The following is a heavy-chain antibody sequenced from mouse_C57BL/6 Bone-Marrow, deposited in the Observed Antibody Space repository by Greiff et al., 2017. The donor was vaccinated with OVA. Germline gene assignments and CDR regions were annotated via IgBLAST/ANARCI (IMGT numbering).Heavy chain of an antibody. Sequence: EVKVVESGAELVRPGASVKLSCTASGFNIKDDYMHWVKQRPEQGLEWIGWIDPENGDTEYASKFQGKATITADTSSNTAYLQLGSLTSEDTAVYYCTTGYHYFDYWGQGTTLTVSS. CDR2: IDPENGDT. V-gene: IGHV14-4*01. D-gene: IGHD2-2*01. J-gene: IGHJ2*01. CDR3: TTGYHYFDY. CDR1: GFNIKDDY.